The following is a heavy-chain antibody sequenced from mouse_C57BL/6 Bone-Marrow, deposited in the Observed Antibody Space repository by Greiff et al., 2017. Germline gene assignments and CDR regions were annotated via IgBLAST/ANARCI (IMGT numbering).Heavy chain of an antibody. Sequence: EVQLQQSVAELVRPGASVQLSCPASGFYNKNTYMHRVKQRPEPGLAWIGRTDPANGNTKYAPKFQGKATITADTSSNTAYLQLSSLTSEDTAIYYCARPYYYGSSHDYWGQGTTLTVSS. D-gene: IGHD1-1*01. V-gene: IGHV14-3*01. CDR3: ARPYYYGSSHDY. CDR1: GFYNKNTY. CDR2: TDPANGNT. J-gene: IGHJ2*01.